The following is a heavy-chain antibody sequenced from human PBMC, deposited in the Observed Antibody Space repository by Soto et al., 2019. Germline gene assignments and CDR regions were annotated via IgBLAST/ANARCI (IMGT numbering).Heavy chain of an antibody. CDR3: ARGGSGDIVVVAAIDY. CDR1: GGSISSSSYY. Sequence: SETLSLTCTVSGGSISSSSYYWGWIRQPPGKGLEWIGSIYYSGSTYYNPSLKSRVTISVDTSKNQFSLKLSSVTAADTAVYYCARGGSGDIVVVAAIDYWGQGTLVTVSS. V-gene: IGHV4-39*07. D-gene: IGHD2-15*01. CDR2: IYYSGST. J-gene: IGHJ4*02.